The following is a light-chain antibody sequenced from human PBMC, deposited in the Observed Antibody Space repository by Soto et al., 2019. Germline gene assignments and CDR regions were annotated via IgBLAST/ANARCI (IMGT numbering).Light chain of an antibody. CDR1: SSDVGGYNY. V-gene: IGLV2-11*01. CDR3: CSYAGSYTVV. CDR2: DVD. J-gene: IGLJ2*01. Sequence: QSALTQPRSVSGSAGQSVTISCTGASSDVGGYNYVSWYQQHPGKVPKLMISDVDKRPSGVPDRFSGSKSANTASLTISGLQAEDASDYYCCSYAGSYTVVFGGGTQLTVL.